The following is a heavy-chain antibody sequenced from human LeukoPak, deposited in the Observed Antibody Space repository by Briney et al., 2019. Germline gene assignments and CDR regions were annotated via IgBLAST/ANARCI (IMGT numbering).Heavy chain of an antibody. D-gene: IGHD3-3*01. CDR3: ARVQLRFLEWLLSRGGPSATRNWFDP. Sequence: PSETLSLTCAVYGVSFSGYYWSWIRQPPGKGLEWIGEINHSGSTNYNPSLKSRVTISVDTSKNQFSLELSSVTAADTAVYYCARVQLRFLEWLLSRGGPSATRNWFDPWGQGTLVTVSS. CDR2: INHSGST. CDR1: GVSFSGYY. V-gene: IGHV4-34*01. J-gene: IGHJ5*02.